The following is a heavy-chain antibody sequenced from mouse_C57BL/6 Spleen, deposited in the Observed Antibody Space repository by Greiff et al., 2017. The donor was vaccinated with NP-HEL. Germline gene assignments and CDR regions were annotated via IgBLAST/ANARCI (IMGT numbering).Heavy chain of an antibody. D-gene: IGHD1-1*01. CDR2: INYDGSST. J-gene: IGHJ2*01. V-gene: IGHV5-16*01. CDR3: ARGLDPDYYGSSYYFDY. CDR1: GFTFSDYY. Sequence: EVHLVESEGGLVQPGSSMKLSCTASGFTFSDYYMAWVRQVPEKGLEWVANINYDGSSTNYLDSLKSRFIISTDNAKNILYLQLSSLKSDDTATYYCARGLDPDYYGSSYYFDYWGQGTTLTVSS.